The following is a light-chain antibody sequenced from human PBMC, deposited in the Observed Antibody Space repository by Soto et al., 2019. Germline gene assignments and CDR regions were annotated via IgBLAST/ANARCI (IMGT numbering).Light chain of an antibody. CDR3: SSYTSSSPYV. Sequence: QSALTQPASVSGSPGQSITISCTGTSSGVGGYNYVSWYQQHPGKAPKLMIYDVSNRPSGVSNRFSGSKSGNTASLTISGLQAEDEADYYCSSYTSSSPYVFGTGTKATVL. CDR1: SSGVGGYNY. CDR2: DVS. V-gene: IGLV2-14*01. J-gene: IGLJ1*01.